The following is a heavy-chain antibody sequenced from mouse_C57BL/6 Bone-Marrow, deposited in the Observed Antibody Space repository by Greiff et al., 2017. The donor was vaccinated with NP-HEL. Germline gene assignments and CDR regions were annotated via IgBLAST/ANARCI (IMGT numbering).Heavy chain of an antibody. D-gene: IGHD1-1*01. J-gene: IGHJ2*01. CDR2: IYPRDGST. CDR1: GYTFTDHT. V-gene: IGHV1-78*01. Sequence: VQGVESDAELVKPGASVKISCKVSGYTFTDHTIHWMKQRPEQGLEWIGYIYPRDGSTKYNEKFKGKATLTADKSSSTAYMQLNSLTSEDSAVYFCARVHYGSSAYYFDYWGQGTTLTVSS. CDR3: ARVHYGSSAYYFDY.